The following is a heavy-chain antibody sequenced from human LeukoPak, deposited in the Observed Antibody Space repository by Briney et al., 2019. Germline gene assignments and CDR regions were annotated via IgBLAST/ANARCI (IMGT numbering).Heavy chain of an antibody. CDR2: INHSGST. CDR3: AREISQLLRYFDY. J-gene: IGHJ4*02. V-gene: IGHV4-34*01. D-gene: IGHD2-2*01. Sequence: SETLSLTCAVYGGSFSGYYWSWIRQPPGKGLELIGEINHSGSTNYNPSLKSRVTISVDTSQTQFSLKLSSVTAADTAVYYCAREISQLLRYFDYWGQGTLVTVSS. CDR1: GGSFSGYY.